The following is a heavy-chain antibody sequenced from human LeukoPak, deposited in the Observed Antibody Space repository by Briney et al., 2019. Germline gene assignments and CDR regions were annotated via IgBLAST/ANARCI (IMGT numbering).Heavy chain of an antibody. D-gene: IGHD2-15*01. CDR2: INHSGST. Sequence: PSETLSLTCAVYGGSFSGYYWSRIRQPPGKGLEWIGEINHSGSTNYNPSLKSRVTISVDTSKNQFSLKLSSVTAADTAVYYCARMPLLDYYGTDVWGQGTTVTVSS. J-gene: IGHJ6*02. CDR1: GGSFSGYY. V-gene: IGHV4-34*01. CDR3: ARMPLLDYYGTDV.